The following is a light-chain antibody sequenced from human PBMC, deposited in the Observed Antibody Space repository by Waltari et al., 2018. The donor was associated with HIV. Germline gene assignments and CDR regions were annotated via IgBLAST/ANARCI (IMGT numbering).Light chain of an antibody. J-gene: IGKJ2*01. Sequence: VMTQSPDSLAVSLGERATINCKSSQSVLHSSTNKNYLAWYQQRPGQSPKLLIYWASIRDSGVPDRFSGSGSGTDFTLTISHLQAEDVAVYYCQQFYSTPRTFGQGTKLEI. CDR2: WAS. CDR3: QQFYSTPRT. V-gene: IGKV4-1*01. CDR1: QSVLHSSTNKNY.